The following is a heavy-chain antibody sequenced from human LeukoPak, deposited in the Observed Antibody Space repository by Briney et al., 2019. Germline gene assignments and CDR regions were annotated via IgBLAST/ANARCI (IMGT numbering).Heavy chain of an antibody. D-gene: IGHD1-26*01. V-gene: IGHV4-4*07. Sequence: SETLSLTCTVSGDSISSYYWTWIRQPAGTGLEWIGLMFTSGNPNYNPSLKGRLSMSVDTSKNQFSLKLTSVTAADTAVYYCARGLGASGRYNYYYMDVWGQGTTVTVSS. CDR3: ARGLGASGRYNYYYMDV. CDR1: GDSISSYY. CDR2: MFTSGNP. J-gene: IGHJ6*03.